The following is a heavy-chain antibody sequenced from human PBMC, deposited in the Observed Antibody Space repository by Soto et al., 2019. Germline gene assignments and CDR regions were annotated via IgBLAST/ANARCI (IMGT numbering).Heavy chain of an antibody. D-gene: IGHD4-4*01. CDR1: GGSISSGGYS. V-gene: IGHV4-30-2*01. CDR3: ARATTTTLYNWFDP. J-gene: IGHJ5*02. CDR2: MYHTGST. Sequence: QLQLQESGSGLVKPSQTLSLTCAVSGGSISSGGYSWSWIRQPPGKGLEWIGCMYHTGSTYYNPSLKSRVTTSVDRSKNQFSLKLSSVTAADTAVYYCARATTTTLYNWFDPWGQGTLVTVSS.